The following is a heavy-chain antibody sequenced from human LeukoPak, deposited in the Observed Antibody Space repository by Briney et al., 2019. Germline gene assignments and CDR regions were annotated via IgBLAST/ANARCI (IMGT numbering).Heavy chain of an antibody. V-gene: IGHV4-59*08. CDR1: GGSISSYY. D-gene: IGHD6-13*01. CDR3: ARQNSSSSDHDY. CDR2: IYYSGST. J-gene: IGHJ4*02. Sequence: PSETLSLTCTVSGGSISSYYWSWIRQPPGKGLEWIGYIYYSGSTNYNPSLKSRVTISVDTSKNQFSLKLSSVTAADTAVYYCARQNSSSSDHDYWGQGTLVTVSS.